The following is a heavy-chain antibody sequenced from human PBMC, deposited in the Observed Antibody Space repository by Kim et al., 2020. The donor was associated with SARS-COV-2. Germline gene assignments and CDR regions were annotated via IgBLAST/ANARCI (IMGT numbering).Heavy chain of an antibody. J-gene: IGHJ4*02. CDR2: T. CDR3: ARDRDYRFDL. D-gene: IGHD3-16*02. Sequence: TKYEQKVQHRVTLTKDTSTSTAYMELRSLISDDTAVYFCARDRDYRFDLWGQGTLVTVSS. V-gene: IGHV1-18*01.